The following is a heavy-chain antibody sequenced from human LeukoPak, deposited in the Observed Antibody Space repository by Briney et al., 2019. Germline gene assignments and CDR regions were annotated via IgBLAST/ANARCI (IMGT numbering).Heavy chain of an antibody. D-gene: IGHD2-8*02. V-gene: IGHV3-21*01. CDR3: AKDISWEYWIDY. CDR2: ISSSSSYI. CDR1: GFTFSSYS. J-gene: IGHJ4*02. Sequence: GGSLRLSCAASGFTFSSYSMNWVRHAPGKGLEWVSSISSSSSYIYYADSVKGRFTISRDNSKNTLYLQMNSLRAEDTAVYYCAKDISWEYWIDYWGQGTLVTVSS.